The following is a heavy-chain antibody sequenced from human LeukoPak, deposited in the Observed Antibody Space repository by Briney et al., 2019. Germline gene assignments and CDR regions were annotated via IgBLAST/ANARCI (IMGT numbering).Heavy chain of an antibody. Sequence: GESLKISCKGSGYSFTANWIGWVGQMRGKGLEWMGIVHPGDSHLRYSPSFHGQVTISADKSINTAYLHWDTLKASDTAMYYCARGFYFWRFDLWGRGTLVTVSS. D-gene: IGHD3-22*01. V-gene: IGHV5-51*01. CDR1: GYSFTANW. CDR2: VHPGDSHL. CDR3: ARGFYFWRFDL. J-gene: IGHJ2*01.